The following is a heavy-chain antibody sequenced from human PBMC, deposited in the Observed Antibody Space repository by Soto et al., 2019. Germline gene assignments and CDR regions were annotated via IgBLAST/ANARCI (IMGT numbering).Heavy chain of an antibody. CDR3: AKARYFGNPHHYYYYMDV. J-gene: IGHJ6*03. CDR2: IRSKANSYAT. Sequence: GGSLRLSCAASGFTFSGSAMHWVRQASGKGLEWVGRIRSKANSYATAYAASVKGRFTISRDNSKNTLYLQMNSLRAEDTAVYYCAKARYFGNPHHYYYYMDVWGKGTTVTVSS. CDR1: GFTFSGSA. V-gene: IGHV3-73*01. D-gene: IGHD3-10*01.